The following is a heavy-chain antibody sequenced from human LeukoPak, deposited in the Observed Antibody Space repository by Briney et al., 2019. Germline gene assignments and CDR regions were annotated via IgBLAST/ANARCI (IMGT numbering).Heavy chain of an antibody. Sequence: SETLSLTCTVSGYSISSGYYWGWIRQPPGKGLEWIGSIYLSGSTYYNPSLKSRVTISVDTSKNQFSLKLSSVTAADTAVYYCARSFIVVVPAAQDYWGQGTLVTVSS. CDR3: ARSFIVVVPAAQDY. CDR1: GYSISSGYY. V-gene: IGHV4-38-2*02. CDR2: IYLSGST. D-gene: IGHD2-2*01. J-gene: IGHJ4*02.